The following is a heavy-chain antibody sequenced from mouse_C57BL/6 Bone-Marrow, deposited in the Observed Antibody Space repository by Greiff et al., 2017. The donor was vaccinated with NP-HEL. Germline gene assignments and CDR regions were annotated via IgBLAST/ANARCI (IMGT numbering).Heavy chain of an antibody. CDR1: GYAFSSYW. D-gene: IGHD1-1*01. CDR2: IYPGDGDT. J-gene: IGHJ4*01. Sequence: QVQLQQSGAELVKPGASVKISCKASGYAFSSYWMNWVKERPGKGLEWIGQIYPGDGDTKYNGKFKGKATLTADKSSSTAYMQVSSLTSEDSAVYFDAGGDYGSSRFEYAMGYWGRGNAVTVSS. V-gene: IGHV1-80*01. CDR3: AGGDYGSSRFEYAMGY.